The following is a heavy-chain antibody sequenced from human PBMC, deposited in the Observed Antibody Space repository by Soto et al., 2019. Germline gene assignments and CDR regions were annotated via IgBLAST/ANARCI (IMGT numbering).Heavy chain of an antibody. Sequence: PGGSLRLSCAASGFAFSSHSMYWVRQAPGKGPEWVSYISSSGISIQYADSVKGRFTISRDNARNSLSLQMNSLRDDDTAVYYCAKGRVDTAYFDCWGQGSLVTVSS. J-gene: IGHJ4*02. V-gene: IGHV3-48*02. CDR3: AKGRVDTAYFDC. CDR2: ISSSGISI. CDR1: GFAFSSHS. D-gene: IGHD2-15*01.